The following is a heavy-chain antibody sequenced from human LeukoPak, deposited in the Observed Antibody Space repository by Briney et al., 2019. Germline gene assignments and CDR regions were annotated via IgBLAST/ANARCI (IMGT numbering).Heavy chain of an antibody. CDR2: IKSDGST. CDR1: GFTLSNYW. CDR3: ARAPSEIGGYYPEYFRH. V-gene: IGHV3-74*01. D-gene: IGHD3-22*01. J-gene: IGHJ1*01. Sequence: GGSLRLSCAASGFTLSNYWMHWVRQAPGKGLVWVSRIKSDGSTRYADSVKGRFTISRDNAKNTVSLQMTSLRAEDTGVYYCARAPSEIGGYYPEYFRHWGQGTLVIVSS.